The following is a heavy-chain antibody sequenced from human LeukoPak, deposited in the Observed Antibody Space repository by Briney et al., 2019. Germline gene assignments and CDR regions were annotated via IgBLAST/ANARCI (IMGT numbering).Heavy chain of an antibody. CDR2: IYYSGST. D-gene: IGHD6-13*01. V-gene: IGHV4-39*07. Sequence: PSETLSLTCTVSGGSISSSSYYWGWIRQPPGKGLEWIGSIYYSGSTYYNPSLKSRVTISVDTSKNQFSLKLSSVTAADTAVYYCARDIRDSSWYGYYYYYMDVWGKGTTVTVSS. CDR3: ARDIRDSSWYGYYYYYMDV. J-gene: IGHJ6*03. CDR1: GGSISSSSYY.